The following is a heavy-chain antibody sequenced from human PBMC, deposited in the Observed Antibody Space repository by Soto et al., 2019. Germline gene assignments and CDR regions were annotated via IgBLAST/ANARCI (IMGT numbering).Heavy chain of an antibody. CDR3: ARVSLGGGGYYYGMDV. Sequence: QLQLQESGSGLVKPSQTLSLTCTVSGDSMSSGGYSWSWIRQPPGKGLEWIGYIYHTGSTYYNPSLKSRVTHQQGRSKNQLSRKLSSVAPGGAAVYYGARVSLGGGGYYYGMDVWGQGTTVTVSS. V-gene: IGHV4-30-2*01. D-gene: IGHD3-16*01. CDR1: GDSMSSGGYS. J-gene: IGHJ6*02. CDR2: IYHTGST.